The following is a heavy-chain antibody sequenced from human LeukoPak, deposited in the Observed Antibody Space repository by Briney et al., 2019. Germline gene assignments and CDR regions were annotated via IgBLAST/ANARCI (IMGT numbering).Heavy chain of an antibody. CDR1: GGSISSGSYY. Sequence: SETLSLTCTVSGGSISSGSYYWSWIRQPAGKGLEWIGYIYYSGSTYYNPSLKSRVTISVDTSKNQFSLKLSSVTAADTAVYYCARVKVAATESNYFDYWGQGTLVTVSS. CDR3: ARVKVAATESNYFDY. D-gene: IGHD2-15*01. CDR2: IYYSGST. J-gene: IGHJ4*02. V-gene: IGHV4-31*03.